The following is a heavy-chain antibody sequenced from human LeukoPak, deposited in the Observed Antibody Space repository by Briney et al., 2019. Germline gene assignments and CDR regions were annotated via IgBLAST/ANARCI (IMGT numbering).Heavy chain of an antibody. Sequence: SETLSLTCTVSGGSISSYYWSWIRQPAGKGLEWIGRIYTSGSTNYNPSLKGRVTMSVDTSKNQFSLKLSSVTAADTAVYYCARQGAIARLIDYWGQGTLVTVSS. J-gene: IGHJ4*02. V-gene: IGHV4-4*07. CDR1: GGSISSYY. D-gene: IGHD1-26*01. CDR3: ARQGAIARLIDY. CDR2: IYTSGST.